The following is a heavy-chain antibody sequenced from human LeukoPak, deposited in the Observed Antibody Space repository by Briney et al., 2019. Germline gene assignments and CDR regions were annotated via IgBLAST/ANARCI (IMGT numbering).Heavy chain of an antibody. CDR3: ARDLNWETY. Sequence: GGSLRLSCAASGFTVSSNYMSWVRQTPGKGLEWVAVIYSGGTTYYADSVKGRFTISRDNAKNSLYLQMNSLRAEDTAVYYCARDLNWETYWGQGTLVTVSS. J-gene: IGHJ4*02. D-gene: IGHD7-27*01. CDR2: IYSGGTT. V-gene: IGHV3-53*01. CDR1: GFTVSSNY.